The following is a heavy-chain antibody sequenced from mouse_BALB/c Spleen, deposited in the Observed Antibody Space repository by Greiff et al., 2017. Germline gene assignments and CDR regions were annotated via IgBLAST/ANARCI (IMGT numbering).Heavy chain of an antibody. J-gene: IGHJ4*01. CDR2: ISSGGST. Sequence: EVHLVESGGGLVKPGGSLKLSCAASGFTFSSYAMSWVRQTPEKRLEWVASISSGGSTYYPDSVKGRFTISRDNARNILYLQMSSLRSEDTSMYYCARTPSTVVARNYAMDYWGQGTSVTVSS. CDR1: GFTFSSYA. D-gene: IGHD1-1*01. CDR3: ARTPSTVVARNYAMDY. V-gene: IGHV5-6-5*01.